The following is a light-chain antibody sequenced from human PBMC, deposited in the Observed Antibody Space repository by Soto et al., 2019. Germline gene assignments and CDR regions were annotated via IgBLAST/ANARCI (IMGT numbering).Light chain of an antibody. CDR3: QLRYNWPPLFT. Sequence: EIVLTQSPATLSLSPGERATLSCRASQSVSNYLAWYQQKPGQAPRLLIYDTSNRATGIPARFSGSGSGTDFTLTISSLEPEDFAVYYCQLRYNWPPLFTFGPGTKVDIK. CDR2: DTS. CDR1: QSVSNY. J-gene: IGKJ3*01. V-gene: IGKV3-11*01.